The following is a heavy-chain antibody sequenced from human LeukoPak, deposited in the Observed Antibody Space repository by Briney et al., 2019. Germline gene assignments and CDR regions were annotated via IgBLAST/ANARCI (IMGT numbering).Heavy chain of an antibody. D-gene: IGHD3-9*01. CDR3: ARGRMRYDILTGYYYFDY. CDR1: GFTFSSYS. Sequence: PGGSLRPSCAASGFTFSSYSMNWVRQAPGKGLEWVSSISSSSSYIYYADSVKGRFTISRDNAKNSLYLQMNSLRAEDTAVYYCARGRMRYDILTGYYYFDYWGQGTLVTVSS. CDR2: ISSSSSYI. J-gene: IGHJ4*02. V-gene: IGHV3-21*01.